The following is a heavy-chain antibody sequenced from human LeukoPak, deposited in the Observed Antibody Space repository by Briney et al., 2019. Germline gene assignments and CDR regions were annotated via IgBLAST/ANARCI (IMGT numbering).Heavy chain of an antibody. D-gene: IGHD2-15*01. J-gene: IGHJ4*02. CDR1: GFTFSSYG. CDR3: ARGMVAAGCRWDY. CDR2: IWYDGSNK. V-gene: IGHV3-33*01. Sequence: GRSLRLSCAASGFTFSSYGMHWVRQAPGKGLEWVAVIWYDGSNKYYADSVKGRYTISRDNSKNTLYLQMNSLRAEDTAVYYCARGMVAAGCRWDYWGQGTLVTVSS.